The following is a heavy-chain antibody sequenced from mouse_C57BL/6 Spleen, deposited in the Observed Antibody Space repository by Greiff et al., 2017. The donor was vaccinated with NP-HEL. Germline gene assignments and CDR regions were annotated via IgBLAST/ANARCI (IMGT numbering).Heavy chain of an antibody. J-gene: IGHJ1*03. CDR2: ISDGGSYT. Sequence: EVMLVESGGGLVKPGGSLKLSCAASGFTFSSYAMSWVRQTPEKRLEWVATISDGGSYTYYPDNVKGRFTISRDNAKNNLYLQMSHLKSEDTAMYYCAREGIYYYGSSYGYFDVWGTGTTVTVSS. D-gene: IGHD1-1*01. CDR1: GFTFSSYA. CDR3: AREGIYYYGSSYGYFDV. V-gene: IGHV5-4*01.